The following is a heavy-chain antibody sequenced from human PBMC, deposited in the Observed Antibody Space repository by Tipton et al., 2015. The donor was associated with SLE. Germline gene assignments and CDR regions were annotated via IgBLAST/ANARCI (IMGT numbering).Heavy chain of an antibody. CDR1: GGSISSYY. CDR2: INHSGFT. D-gene: IGHD1-26*01. CDR3: VRERKYVVRFRELVAPDL. Sequence: TLSLTCTVSGGSISSYYWSWIRQPPGKGLEWIGEINHSGFTNYRPSLKSRVTMSADRSTNQLSLKLSSVTAADTAVYYCVRERKYVVRFRELVAPDLWGQGTAITVSS. J-gene: IGHJ3*01. V-gene: IGHV4-34*01.